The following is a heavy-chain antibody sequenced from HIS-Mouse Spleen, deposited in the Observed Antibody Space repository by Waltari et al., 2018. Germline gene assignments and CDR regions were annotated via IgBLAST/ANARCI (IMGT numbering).Heavy chain of an antibody. CDR3: AKSRGGDGYDY. J-gene: IGHJ4*02. V-gene: IGHV3-23*01. CDR2: IRGSGGST. Sequence: EVQLLESGGGLVQPGGSLRLSCAASGFTFSSYAMSWVRQAPGKGLEWVSGIRGSGGSTYYADSGKGRFTISRDNSKNTLYLQRNSLRAEDTAVYYCAKSRGGDGYDYWGQGTLVTVSS. D-gene: IGHD2-21*02. CDR1: GFTFSSYA.